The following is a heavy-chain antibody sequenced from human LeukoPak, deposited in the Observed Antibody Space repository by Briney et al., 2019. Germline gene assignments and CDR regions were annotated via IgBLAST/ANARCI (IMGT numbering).Heavy chain of an antibody. CDR1: GDSVSSNSAA. CDR3: ARDGCSGGSCIYGMDV. Sequence: SQTLSLTCAISGDSVSSNSAAWNWIRQSPSRGLQWLGRTYYRSKWHNDYAVPVKSRITINPDTSKNQFSLQLNSVTPEDTAVYYCARDGCSGGSCIYGMDVWGQGTTVTVSS. V-gene: IGHV6-1*01. CDR2: TYYRSKWHN. D-gene: IGHD2-15*01. J-gene: IGHJ6*02.